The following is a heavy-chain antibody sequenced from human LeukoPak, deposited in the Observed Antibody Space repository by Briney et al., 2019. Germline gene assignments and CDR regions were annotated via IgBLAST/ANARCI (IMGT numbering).Heavy chain of an antibody. J-gene: IGHJ4*02. CDR1: RGSISTYY. CDR3: ARVGRPGAGNYLLPY. V-gene: IGHV4-4*09. D-gene: IGHD1-7*01. Sequence: SETLSLTCTISRGSISTYYWSWIRQPPGKGLEWIGYISTSGSTNYNPSLKSRVTISVDTSKNQFSLNLSSVTAADTAVYYCARVGRPGAGNYLLPYWGQGTLVTVSS. CDR2: ISTSGST.